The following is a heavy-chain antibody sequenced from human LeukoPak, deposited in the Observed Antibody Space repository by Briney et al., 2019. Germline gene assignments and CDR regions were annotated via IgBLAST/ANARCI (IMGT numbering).Heavy chain of an antibody. V-gene: IGHV4-30-4*08. CDR3: ARDSSPLDY. Sequence: KTSETLSLTCTVSGGSISSADYYWTWIRQPPGKGLEWIGYIYYSGTTYYNPSLKSRVTISLDTSKNQFSLKLSSVTAADTAVYYCARDSSPLDYWGQGTLVTVSS. CDR2: IYYSGTT. J-gene: IGHJ4*02. D-gene: IGHD4-11*01. CDR1: GGSISSADYY.